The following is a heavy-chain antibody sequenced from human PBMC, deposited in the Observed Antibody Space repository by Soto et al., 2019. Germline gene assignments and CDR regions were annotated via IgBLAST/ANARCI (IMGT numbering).Heavy chain of an antibody. D-gene: IGHD6-13*01. CDR3: VRGGTAGNWFDP. Sequence: QVQLQESGPGLVKPSQTLSLTCSVSGGSITSGGFYWIWIRQHPEKGLEWIAYIFHSGSTDFNPSLKGRIIISPDTSQNQFSLKLTSVTAAATAVYYCVRGGTAGNWFDPWGQGTLVTVSS. CDR1: GGSITSGGFY. J-gene: IGHJ5*02. V-gene: IGHV4-31*03. CDR2: IFHSGST.